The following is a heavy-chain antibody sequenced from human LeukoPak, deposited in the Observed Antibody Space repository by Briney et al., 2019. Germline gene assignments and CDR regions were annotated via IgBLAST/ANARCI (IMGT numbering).Heavy chain of an antibody. Sequence: ASVKVSCKASGYTFTSYAMNWVRQAPGQGLGWMGWINTNTGNPTYAQGFTGRFVFSLDTSVSTAYLQISSLKAEDTAVYYCAREANDYGTYYYYYYMDVWGKGTTVTVSS. CDR3: AREANDYGTYYYYYYMDV. D-gene: IGHD4-17*01. J-gene: IGHJ6*03. CDR1: GYTFTSYA. CDR2: INTNTGNP. V-gene: IGHV7-4-1*02.